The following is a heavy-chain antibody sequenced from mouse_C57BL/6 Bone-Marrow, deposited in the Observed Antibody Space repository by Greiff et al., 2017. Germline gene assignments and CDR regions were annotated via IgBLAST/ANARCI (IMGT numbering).Heavy chain of an antibody. J-gene: IGHJ3*01. Sequence: VKLMESGAELVRPGASVKLSCTASGFNIKDDYMHWVKQRPEQGLEWIGWIDPENGDTEYASKFQGKATITADTSSNTAYLQLSSLTSEDTAVYYCTTIYYGNYWFAYWGQGTLVTVSA. CDR1: GFNIKDDY. D-gene: IGHD2-1*01. V-gene: IGHV14-4*01. CDR3: TTIYYGNYWFAY. CDR2: IDPENGDT.